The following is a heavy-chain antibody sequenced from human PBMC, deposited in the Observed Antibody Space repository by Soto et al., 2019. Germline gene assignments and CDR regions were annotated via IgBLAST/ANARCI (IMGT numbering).Heavy chain of an antibody. CDR1: GYTLTNYA. Sequence: QVPLVQSGTEVKKPGASVRVSCKPSGYTLTNYAIHWVRQAAGQRLEWLAWIDPGSGYPTYSQKFQGRLTLTRDYYASTFYMALSSLTSEDTSVYFCTRDLNVGNPFDYWGQGTLVTVSS. CDR3: TRDLNVGNPFDY. J-gene: IGHJ4*01. CDR2: IDPGSGYP. V-gene: IGHV1-3*01. D-gene: IGHD1-1*01.